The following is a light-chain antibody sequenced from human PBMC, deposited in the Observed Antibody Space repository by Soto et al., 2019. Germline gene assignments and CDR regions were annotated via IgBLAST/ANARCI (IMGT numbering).Light chain of an antibody. V-gene: IGKV3-15*01. J-gene: IGKJ1*01. CDR2: GAS. CDR1: QSVSSN. Sequence: EIVMTQSPSTLSVSAGERATLSCRASQSVSSNLAWYQQKPGQAPRLLIYGASTRHTGVPARFSGSGSGTELTLPTSSLQYEDVAVYYCQQYHNWYPWTFGEGTKVDIK. CDR3: QQYHNWYPWT.